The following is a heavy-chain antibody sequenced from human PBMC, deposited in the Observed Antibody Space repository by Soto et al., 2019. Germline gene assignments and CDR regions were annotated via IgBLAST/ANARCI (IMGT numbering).Heavy chain of an antibody. J-gene: IGHJ6*02. CDR2: INPNSGGT. D-gene: IGHD3-10*01. CDR3: ARDPSKNYYYDSGSWRGAGMDV. V-gene: IGHV1-2*04. Sequence: ASVKVSCKASGYTFTGYYMHWVRQAPGQGLEWMGWINPNSGGTNYAQKFQGWVTMTRDTSISTAYMELSRLRSDDTAVYYCARDPSKNYYYDSGSWRGAGMDVWSQGTTVTVS. CDR1: GYTFTGYY.